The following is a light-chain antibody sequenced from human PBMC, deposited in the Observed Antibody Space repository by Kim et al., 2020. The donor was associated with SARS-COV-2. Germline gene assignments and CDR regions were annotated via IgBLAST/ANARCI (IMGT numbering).Light chain of an antibody. CDR2: GKN. CDR3: NSRDSNDYVV. CDR1: SLRGYY. Sequence: SSELTQDPAVSVALGQTVRITCQGDSLRGYYATWYQQKPGQAPIPVIYGKNNRPSGIPDRFSGSSSGNIASLTITGTQAGDEADYYCNSRDSNDYVVFGGGTKVTVL. V-gene: IGLV3-19*01. J-gene: IGLJ2*01.